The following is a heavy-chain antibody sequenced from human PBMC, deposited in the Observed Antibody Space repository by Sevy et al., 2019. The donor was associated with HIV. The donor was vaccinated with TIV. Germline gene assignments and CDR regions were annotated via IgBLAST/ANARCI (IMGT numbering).Heavy chain of an antibody. CDR2: IDPSDSYT. J-gene: IGHJ6*03. CDR3: ARSDRYSSGWYVNYYYYMHV. Sequence: GESLKISCKGSGYSFTSYWISWVRQMPGKGLEWMGRIDPSDSYTNYSPSFQGHVTISADKSISTAYLQWSSLKASDTAMYYCARSDRYSSGWYVNYYYYMHVWGKGTTVTVSS. V-gene: IGHV5-10-1*01. D-gene: IGHD6-19*01. CDR1: GYSFTSYW.